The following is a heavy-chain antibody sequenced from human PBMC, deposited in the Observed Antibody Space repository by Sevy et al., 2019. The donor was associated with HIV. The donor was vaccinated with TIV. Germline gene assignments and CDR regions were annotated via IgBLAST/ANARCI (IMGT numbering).Heavy chain of an antibody. D-gene: IGHD5-18*01. CDR3: ARDSPGYGAYDY. CDR2: IKEDGSAE. CDR1: GFTFSGYW. V-gene: IGHV3-7*01. J-gene: IGHJ4*02. Sequence: GGSLRLSCAASGFTFSGYWMTWVRQAPGKGLEWVANIKEDGSAEYYVDAGKGRFKISRDNEKNSLFLQLNSLRVEDTAMYYCARDSPGYGAYDYLGQGTLVTVSS.